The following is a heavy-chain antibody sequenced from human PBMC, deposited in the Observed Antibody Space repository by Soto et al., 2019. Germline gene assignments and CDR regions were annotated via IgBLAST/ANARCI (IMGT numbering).Heavy chain of an antibody. CDR1: GFTFSSYG. CDR3: ARDYHRITMVRGIDY. Sequence: GGSLRLSCAASGFTFSSYGMHWVRQAPGKGLEWVAVIWYDGSNKYYADSVKGRFTISRDNSKNTLYLQMNSLRAEDTAVYYCARDYHRITMVRGIDYWGQGTPVTVSS. V-gene: IGHV3-33*01. CDR2: IWYDGSNK. J-gene: IGHJ4*02. D-gene: IGHD3-10*01.